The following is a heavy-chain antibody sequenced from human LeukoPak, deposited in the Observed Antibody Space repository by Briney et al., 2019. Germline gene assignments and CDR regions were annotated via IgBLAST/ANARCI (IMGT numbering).Heavy chain of an antibody. V-gene: IGHV3-23*01. Sequence: GGALKLSCATSGFTFSSYVMSWVRPAPGKGLEWVSAIKDNGGSTVYADSVKGRVTISRDNSKNTLYLQMNTLRADDTGVYYCAKYPRGGYSGSWYFDYWGQGTLVTVSS. CDR3: AKYPRGGYSGSWYFDY. CDR2: IKDNGGST. D-gene: IGHD5-12*01. J-gene: IGHJ4*02. CDR1: GFTFSSYV.